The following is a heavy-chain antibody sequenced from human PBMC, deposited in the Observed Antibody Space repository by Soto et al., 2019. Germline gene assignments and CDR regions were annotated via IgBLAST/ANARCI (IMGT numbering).Heavy chain of an antibody. CDR1: GGSIISHY. D-gene: IGHD3-22*01. J-gene: IGHJ4*02. V-gene: IGHV4-59*11. CDR3: AREKYDSSFDY. Sequence: PAETLSLTCTVSGGSIISHYCIWIRQPPGKGLEWIGYISYSGSTNYNPSLKSRVTISVDTSRNQFSLRLSSVTAADTAIYYCAREKYDSSFDYWGQGTLVTVSS. CDR2: ISYSGST.